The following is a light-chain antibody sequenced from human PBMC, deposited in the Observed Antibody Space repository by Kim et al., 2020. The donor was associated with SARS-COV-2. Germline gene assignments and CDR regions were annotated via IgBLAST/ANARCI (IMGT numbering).Light chain of an antibody. J-gene: IGLJ3*02. CDR3: AAWDDSLNGPV. CDR1: SSNIGSNT. V-gene: IGLV1-44*01. Sequence: ELTQPPSASGTPGQRVTISCSGSSSNIGSNTVNWYQQLPGTAPKLLIYSNNQRPSGVPDRFSGSKSGTSASLAISGLQSEDESDYYCAAWDDSLNGPVFGGGTQLTVL. CDR2: SNN.